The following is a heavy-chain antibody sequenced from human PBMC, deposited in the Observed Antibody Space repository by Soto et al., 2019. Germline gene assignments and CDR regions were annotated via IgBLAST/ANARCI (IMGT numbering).Heavy chain of an antibody. J-gene: IGHJ6*02. Sequence: ASVKVSCKASGYTFTSYGISWVRQAPGQGLEWMGWISAYNGNTNYAQKLQGRVTMTTDTSTSTAYMELRSLRSDDTAVYYCARFYYGSGSYYYYGMDVWGQGTMVTVSS. CDR3: ARFYYGSGSYYYYGMDV. D-gene: IGHD3-10*01. CDR2: ISAYNGNT. V-gene: IGHV1-18*04. CDR1: GYTFTSYG.